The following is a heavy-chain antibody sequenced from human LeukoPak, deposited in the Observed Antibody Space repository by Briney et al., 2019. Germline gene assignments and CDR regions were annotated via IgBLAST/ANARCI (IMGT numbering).Heavy chain of an antibody. CDR1: GFTFDDYA. CDR2: ISWNSGSI. Sequence: PGGSLRLSCAASGFTFDDYAMHWVRHAPGKGLEWVSGISWNSGSIGYADSVKGRFTISRDNAKNSLYLQMNSLRAEDTALYYCAKDIDYGSGSYSFDYWGQGTLVTVSS. CDR3: AKDIDYGSGSYSFDY. V-gene: IGHV3-9*01. J-gene: IGHJ4*02. D-gene: IGHD3-10*01.